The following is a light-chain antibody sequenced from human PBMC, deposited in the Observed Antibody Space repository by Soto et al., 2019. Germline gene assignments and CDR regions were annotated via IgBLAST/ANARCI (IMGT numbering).Light chain of an antibody. CDR1: QSIGDL. V-gene: IGKV1-5*03. J-gene: IGKJ1*01. Sequence: DIQMTQSPSTLSGSVEDRVTITSRASQSIGDLLAWYQQKPGEAPKLLIYKASYLESGVPSRFSGSGSGTEFTLTISSLQPDDLATYYCQHYSAFSVTFGQGTKVDIK. CDR3: QHYSAFSVT. CDR2: KAS.